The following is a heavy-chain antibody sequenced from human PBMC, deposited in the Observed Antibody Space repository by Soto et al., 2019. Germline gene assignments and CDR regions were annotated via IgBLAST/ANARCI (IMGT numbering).Heavy chain of an antibody. CDR2: ISYDGSNK. CDR1: GFTFSSYA. V-gene: IGHV3-30-3*01. J-gene: IGHJ5*02. D-gene: IGHD6-6*01. Sequence: GGSLRLSCAASGFTFSSYAMHWVRQAPGKGLEWVAVISYDGSNKYYADSVKGRFTISRDNSKNTLYLQMNSLRAEDTAVYYCARDQKDFEYSSSSWFDPWGQGTLVTVSS. CDR3: ARDQKDFEYSSSSWFDP.